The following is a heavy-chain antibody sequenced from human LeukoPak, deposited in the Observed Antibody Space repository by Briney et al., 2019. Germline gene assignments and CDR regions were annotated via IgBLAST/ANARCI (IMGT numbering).Heavy chain of an antibody. CDR3: ARDLAGGGSYGY. J-gene: IGHJ4*02. D-gene: IGHD1-26*01. V-gene: IGHV3-30-3*01. CDR1: GFTFSSYA. Sequence: PGGSLRLSCAASGFTFSSYAMHWVRQAPGKGLEWVAVISYDGSNKYYADSVKGRFTISRDNSKNTLYLQMNSLRAEDTAVYYCARDLAGGGSYGYWGQGTLVTVSS. CDR2: ISYDGSNK.